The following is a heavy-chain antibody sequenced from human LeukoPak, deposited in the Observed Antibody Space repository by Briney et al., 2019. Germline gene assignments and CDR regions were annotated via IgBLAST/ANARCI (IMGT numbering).Heavy chain of an antibody. Sequence: SETLSPTCTVSGGSISSYYWSWIRQPPGKGLEWIGYIYYSGSTNYNPSLKSRVTISVDTSKNQFPLKLSSVTAADTAVYYCAREGVVVPAAIGMDVWGQGTTVTVSS. CDR2: IYYSGST. D-gene: IGHD2-2*01. V-gene: IGHV4-59*01. J-gene: IGHJ6*02. CDR3: AREGVVVPAAIGMDV. CDR1: GGSISSYY.